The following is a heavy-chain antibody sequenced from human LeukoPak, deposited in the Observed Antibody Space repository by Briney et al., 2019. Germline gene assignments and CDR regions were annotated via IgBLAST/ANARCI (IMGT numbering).Heavy chain of an antibody. CDR2: IYYSGWS. CDR1: GCSLSRYF. D-gene: IGHD4-23*01. Sequence: SETLSLTCTVCGCSLSRYFWSWIRQPPGKGVEWIGYIYYSGWSNYIPSLKNRVTISVDTSKNQFSLKLSSVNAADPALCYCARDDYGGSGKYALDIWGQGTMVTVSS. CDR3: ARDDYGGSGKYALDI. V-gene: IGHV4-59*01. J-gene: IGHJ3*02.